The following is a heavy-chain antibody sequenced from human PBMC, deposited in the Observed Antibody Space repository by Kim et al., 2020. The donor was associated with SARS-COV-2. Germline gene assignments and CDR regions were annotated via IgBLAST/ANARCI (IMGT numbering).Heavy chain of an antibody. Sequence: SPPFQGQVTISADKAISTAYLQWSGLKASDTAMYYCARRYYDSGMYYFDYWGQGTLVTVSS. D-gene: IGHD3-3*01. V-gene: IGHV5-51*01. J-gene: IGHJ4*02. CDR3: ARRYYDSGMYYFDY.